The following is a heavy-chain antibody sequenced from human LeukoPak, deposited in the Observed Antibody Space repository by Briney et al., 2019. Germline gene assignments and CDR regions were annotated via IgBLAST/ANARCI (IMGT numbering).Heavy chain of an antibody. CDR3: ARGHLDWLLTHPSYYFDY. CDR2: ISAYNGNT. D-gene: IGHD3-9*01. V-gene: IGHV1-18*01. CDR1: GYTFTSYG. J-gene: IGHJ4*02. Sequence: ASVKVSCKASGYTFTSYGISWVRQAPGQGLEWMGWISAYNGNTNYAQKLQGRVTMTTDTSTSTAYMELRSLRSDDTAVYYCARGHLDWLLTHPSYYFDYWGQGTLVTVSS.